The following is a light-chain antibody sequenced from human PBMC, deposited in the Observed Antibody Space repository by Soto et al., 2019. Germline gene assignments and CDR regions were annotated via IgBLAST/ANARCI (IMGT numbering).Light chain of an antibody. CDR2: LSSDGSH. CDR3: QNWGTGIQV. Sequence: QSVLTQSPSASASLGASVKLTCTLSSGHSSYAIGWHQQQPEKGPRYLMKLSSDGSHIKGDGIPDRFSGSSSGAERYLTISSLQYEDEADYYCQNWGTGIQVFGGGTKLTVL. J-gene: IGLJ2*01. V-gene: IGLV4-69*01. CDR1: SGHSSYA.